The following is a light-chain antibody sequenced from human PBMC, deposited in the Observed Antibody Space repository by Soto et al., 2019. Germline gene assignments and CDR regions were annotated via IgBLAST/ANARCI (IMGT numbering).Light chain of an antibody. CDR3: QQYNNWPRT. Sequence: IVITQPPVTVSVSTGERVPLSCRASQSVSSNLAWYQQKPGQPPRLLIYGASTRATGIPARFSGSGSGTEFTLTISSLQSEDFAVYYCQQYNNWPRTFGQGTKVAIK. V-gene: IGKV3-15*01. J-gene: IGKJ1*01. CDR2: GAS. CDR1: QSVSSN.